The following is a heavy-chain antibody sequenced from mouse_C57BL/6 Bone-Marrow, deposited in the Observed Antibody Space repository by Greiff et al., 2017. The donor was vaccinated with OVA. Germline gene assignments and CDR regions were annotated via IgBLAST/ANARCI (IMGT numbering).Heavy chain of an antibody. J-gene: IGHJ2*01. CDR1: GFTFTNYY. Sequence: EVKLEESGGGLVQPGDSLSLSCAASGFTFTNYYMSWVRQPPGKALEWLAFIRNKPNGSTTEYSASVKGRFTISRDNSQSILYLQMNALGAEDSATYYCARYKGRVAVDYFDYWGQGTALTVSS. V-gene: IGHV7-3*01. CDR2: IRNKPNGSTT. CDR3: ARYKGRVAVDYFDY. D-gene: IGHD1-1*01.